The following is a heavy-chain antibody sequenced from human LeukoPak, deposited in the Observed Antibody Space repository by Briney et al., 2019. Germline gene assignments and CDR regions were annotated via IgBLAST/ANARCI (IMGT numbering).Heavy chain of an antibody. CDR1: GFTFSSYD. V-gene: IGHV3-30*02. D-gene: IGHD3-10*01. J-gene: IGHJ4*02. CDR2: IRYDGSNQ. Sequence: GGSLRLSCAASGFTFSSYDMYWVRQAPGKGLEWVAFIRYDGSNQYYADSVKGRFTISRDNSKNTLYLQINSLRTEDTAVYYCAKDQGDYYGSGTYWGFDYWGQGTLVTVSS. CDR3: AKDQGDYYGSGTYWGFDY.